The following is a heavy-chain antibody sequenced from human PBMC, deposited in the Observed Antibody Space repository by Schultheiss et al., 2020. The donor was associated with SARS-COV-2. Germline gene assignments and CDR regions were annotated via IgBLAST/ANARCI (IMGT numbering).Heavy chain of an antibody. D-gene: IGHD6-13*01. CDR2: IYYSGST. Sequence: SETLSLTCTVSGGSISSYYWSWIRQPPGKGLEWIGYIYYSGSTNYNPSLKSRVTISVDTSKNQFSLKLSSVTAADTAVYYCAREIAAAGPISRGYYYYGMDVWGQGTTVTVSS. V-gene: IGHV4-59*12. CDR1: GGSISSYY. CDR3: AREIAAAGPISRGYYYYGMDV. J-gene: IGHJ6*02.